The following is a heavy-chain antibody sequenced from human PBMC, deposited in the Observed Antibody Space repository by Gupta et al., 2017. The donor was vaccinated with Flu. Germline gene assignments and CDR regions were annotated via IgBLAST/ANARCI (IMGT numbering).Heavy chain of an antibody. V-gene: IGHV1-69*06. Sequence: GLEWMGGIIPIFGTANYAQKFQGRVTITADKSTSTAYMELSSLRSEDTAVYYCARTMIVVVVSYRPSYGMDVWGQGTTVTVSS. D-gene: IGHD3-22*01. CDR2: IIPIFGTA. CDR3: ARTMIVVVVSYRPSYGMDV. J-gene: IGHJ6*02.